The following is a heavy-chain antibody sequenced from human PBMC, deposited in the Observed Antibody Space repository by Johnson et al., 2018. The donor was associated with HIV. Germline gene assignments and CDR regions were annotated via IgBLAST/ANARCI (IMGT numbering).Heavy chain of an antibody. J-gene: IGHJ3*02. CDR3: ARKGDAFDI. CDR2: INLDGSEK. Sequence: VQLVESGGGLVQPGGSLRLSCADSGFTFSNYWMTWVRQAPGKGLEWVANINLDGSEKYYVDSVKGRFTISRDNAKNSLHLKMNSLRADDTAVYYCARKGDAFDIWGQGTMVTVSS. CDR1: GFTFSNYW. V-gene: IGHV3-7*05.